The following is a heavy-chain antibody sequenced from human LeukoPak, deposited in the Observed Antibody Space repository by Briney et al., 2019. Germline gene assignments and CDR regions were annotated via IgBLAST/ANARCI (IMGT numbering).Heavy chain of an antibody. CDR2: IYYSGST. CDR1: GGSISSYY. J-gene: IGHJ6*02. D-gene: IGHD6-13*01. V-gene: IGHV4-59*01. Sequence: PSETLSLTCTVSGGSISSYYWSWIRQPPGKGLEWIGYIYYSGSTNYNPSLKSRVTISVDTSKNQFSLKLSSVTAADTAVYYCARALSIAAAVPYYGMDVWGQGTTVTVSS. CDR3: ARALSIAAAVPYYGMDV.